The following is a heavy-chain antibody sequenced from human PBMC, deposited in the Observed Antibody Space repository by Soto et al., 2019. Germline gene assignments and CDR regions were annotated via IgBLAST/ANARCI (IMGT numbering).Heavy chain of an antibody. CDR3: AKAGSFDYFDY. J-gene: IGHJ4*02. CDR2: ISYDGSNK. D-gene: IGHD3-10*01. Sequence: GGSLRLSCAASVFTFSSYGMHWVRQAPGKGLEWVAVISYDGSNKYYADSVKGRFTISRDNSKNTLYLQMNSLRAEDTAVYYCAKAGSFDYFDYWGQGTLVTVSS. CDR1: VFTFSSYG. V-gene: IGHV3-30*18.